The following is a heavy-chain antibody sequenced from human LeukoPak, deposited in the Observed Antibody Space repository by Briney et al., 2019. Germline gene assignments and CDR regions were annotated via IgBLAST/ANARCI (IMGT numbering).Heavy chain of an antibody. Sequence: GGSLRLSCVASGFTFSSYGMHWVRQAPGKGLEWVAFIRYDGSNKYYADSVKGRFTISRDNSKNTLFLQMNSLRAGDTAVYYCAKDRPSSGWGGDAFDIWGQGTMVTVSS. CDR2: IRYDGSNK. J-gene: IGHJ3*02. CDR3: AKDRPSSGWGGDAFDI. V-gene: IGHV3-30*02. CDR1: GFTFSSYG. D-gene: IGHD6-19*01.